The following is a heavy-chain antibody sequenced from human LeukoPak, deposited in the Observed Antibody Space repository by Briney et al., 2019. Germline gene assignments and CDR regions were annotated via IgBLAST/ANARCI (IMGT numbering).Heavy chain of an antibody. Sequence: PGGSLRLSCAASGFTFSSYAMNRVRQAPGKGLEWFSFINSNSQTIYYADSVKGRFTISRDNAKNSLYLQMDSLRAEDTGVYYCARDTWYSNSWLHAFDIWGQGTMVTVSS. CDR2: INSNSQTI. CDR3: ARDTWYSNSWLHAFDI. V-gene: IGHV3-48*01. J-gene: IGHJ3*02. CDR1: GFTFSSYA. D-gene: IGHD6-13*01.